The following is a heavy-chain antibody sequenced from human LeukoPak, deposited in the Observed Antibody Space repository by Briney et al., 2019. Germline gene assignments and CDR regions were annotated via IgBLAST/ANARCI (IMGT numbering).Heavy chain of an antibody. CDR1: GFTFSSYW. CDR3: AKGGQGYYDSSGYYNFDY. V-gene: IGHV3-7*03. CDR2: IKQDGSEK. D-gene: IGHD3-22*01. Sequence: PGGSLRLSCAASGFTFSSYWMSWVRQAPGKGLEWVANIKQDGSEKYYVDSVKGRFIISRDNAKNSLYLQMNSLRAEDTAVYYCAKGGQGYYDSSGYYNFDYWGQGTLVTVSS. J-gene: IGHJ4*02.